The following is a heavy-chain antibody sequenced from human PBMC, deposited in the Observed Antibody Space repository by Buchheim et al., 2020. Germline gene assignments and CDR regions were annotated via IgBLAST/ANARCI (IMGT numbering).Heavy chain of an antibody. V-gene: IGHV1-46*01. D-gene: IGHD3-22*01. CDR1: GYTFTSYY. J-gene: IGHJ4*02. CDR2: INPSGGST. CDR3: ARGPEENYYDSSGYPTLDY. Sequence: QVQLVQSGAEVKKPGASVKVSCKASGYTFTSYYMHWVRQAPGQGLEWMGIINPSGGSTSSAQKFQGRVTMTRDTSTSTVHMELSSLRSEDTAVYYCARGPEENYYDSSGYPTLDYWGQGTL.